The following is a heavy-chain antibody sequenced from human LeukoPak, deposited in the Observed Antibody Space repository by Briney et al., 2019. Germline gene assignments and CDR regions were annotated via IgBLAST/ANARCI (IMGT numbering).Heavy chain of an antibody. V-gene: IGHV3-9*03. D-gene: IGHD5-12*01. CDR1: GFTVSSNY. J-gene: IGHJ3*02. CDR3: AKDIGYSGYDYGSGAFDI. Sequence: GGSLRLSCAASGFTVSSNYMSWVRQAPGKGLDWVSGISWNSGSIGYADSVKGRFTISRDNAKNSLYLQMNSLRAEDMALYYCAKDIGYSGYDYGSGAFDIWGQGTMVTVSS. CDR2: ISWNSGSI.